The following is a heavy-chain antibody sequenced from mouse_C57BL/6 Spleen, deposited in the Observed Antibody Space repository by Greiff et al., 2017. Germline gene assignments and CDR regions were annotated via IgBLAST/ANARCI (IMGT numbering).Heavy chain of an antibody. Sequence: EVKLQESGGGLVQPGGSMKLSCVASGFTFSNYWMNWVRQSPEKGLEWVAQIRLKSDNYATHYAESVKGRFTISRDDSKSSVYLQMNNLRAEDTGIYYCTAPSIYYDYDSFAYWGQGTLVTVSA. J-gene: IGHJ3*01. CDR2: IRLKSDNYAT. CDR3: TAPSIYYDYDSFAY. D-gene: IGHD2-4*01. CDR1: GFTFSNYW. V-gene: IGHV6-3*01.